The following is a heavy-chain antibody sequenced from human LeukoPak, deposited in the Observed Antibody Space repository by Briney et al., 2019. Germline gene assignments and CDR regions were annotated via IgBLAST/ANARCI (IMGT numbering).Heavy chain of an antibody. V-gene: IGHV3-48*01. D-gene: IGHD2-15*01. CDR2: ISTSSTTI. CDR1: GFTFSIYS. CDR3: AKEMGYCTGGSCYRWFDS. Sequence: PGGSLRLSCAASGFTFSIYSMSWVRQAPGKGLEWLSYISTSSTTIYYADPVKGRFTISRDDARNSLPLQMNSLRADDTAVYYCAKEMGYCTGGSCYRWFDSWGQGTLVTVSS. J-gene: IGHJ5*01.